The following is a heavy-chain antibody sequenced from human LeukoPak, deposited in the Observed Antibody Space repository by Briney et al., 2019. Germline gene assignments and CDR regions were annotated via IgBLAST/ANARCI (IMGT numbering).Heavy chain of an antibody. CDR1: GFTFSYYW. CDR3: ARGSGSYFIY. CDR2: INSDGSST. Sequence: GGSLRLSCAASGFTFSYYWMHWVRQAPGKGLVWVSHINSDGSSTSYADSVKGRFTISRDNAKNSLYLQMNSLRAEDTALYYCARGSGSYFIYWGQGTLVTVSS. V-gene: IGHV3-74*01. J-gene: IGHJ4*02. D-gene: IGHD1-26*01.